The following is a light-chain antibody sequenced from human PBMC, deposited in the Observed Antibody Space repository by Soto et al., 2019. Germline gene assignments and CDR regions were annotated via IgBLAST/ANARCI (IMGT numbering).Light chain of an antibody. CDR3: QYYHSSLSCYF. Sequence: QSLLTRPPSVSGAPGQRVTISCTGSSSNIGAGSGVHWYQQLPGTAPKLLIYNDNKRPSGVPDRFSGSKSRTSASLAITGLQAEDDADYYCQYYHSSLSCYFLGTGNKVT. V-gene: IGLV1-40*01. CDR2: NDN. J-gene: IGLJ1*01. CDR1: SSNIGAGSG.